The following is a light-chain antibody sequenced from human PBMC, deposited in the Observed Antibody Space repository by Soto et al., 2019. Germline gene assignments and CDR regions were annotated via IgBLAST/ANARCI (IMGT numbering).Light chain of an antibody. Sequence: EIVLTQSPVTLSLSPGERATLSCRASQSVSSRYFAWYQQKPGQAPRLLIYAASSRAAGIPDRFSGSGSGTDFSLTISRLEPEDFSVYYCHQYASSRTFGPATKVE. CDR2: AAS. CDR3: HQYASSRT. J-gene: IGKJ1*01. CDR1: QSVSSRY. V-gene: IGKV3-20*01.